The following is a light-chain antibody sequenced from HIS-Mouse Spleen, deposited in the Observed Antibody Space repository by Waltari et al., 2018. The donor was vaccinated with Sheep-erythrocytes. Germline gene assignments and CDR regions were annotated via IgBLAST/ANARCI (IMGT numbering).Light chain of an antibody. CDR1: SSDVGGYNY. Sequence: QSALTQPPSASGSPGQSVTISCTGTSSDVGGYNYVSWYQQHPGNAPNRMIYEVSKRPSGGPARFSGSKSGNTASLTVSGLQAEDEADYYCSSYAGSNNWVFGGGTKLTVL. CDR2: EVS. J-gene: IGLJ3*02. V-gene: IGLV2-8*01. CDR3: SSYAGSNNWV.